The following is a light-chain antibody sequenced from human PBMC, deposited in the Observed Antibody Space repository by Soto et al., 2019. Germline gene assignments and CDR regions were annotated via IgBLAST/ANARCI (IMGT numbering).Light chain of an antibody. V-gene: IGKV3-20*01. J-gene: IGKJ5*01. CDR1: QSVSSSY. Sequence: EIVLTQSPGTLSLTTGESATLSCRASQSVSSSYLAWYQQKPGQAPRLLIYGASSRATGIPDRFSGSGSGTDFTLTISRLEPVDFAVYYCQQYGSSPPVTFGQGTRLEIK. CDR2: GAS. CDR3: QQYGSSPPVT.